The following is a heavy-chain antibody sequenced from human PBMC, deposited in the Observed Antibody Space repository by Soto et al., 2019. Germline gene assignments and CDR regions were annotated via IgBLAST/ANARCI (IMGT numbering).Heavy chain of an antibody. CDR2: ISGSGGST. CDR1: GFTFSIYA. CDR3: AKATRGGAATLIRDY. D-gene: IGHD6-13*01. Sequence: EVQLLESGGGLVQPGGSLRLSCAAAGFTFSIYAMSWVRQAPGKGLEWVSAISGSGGSTYYADSVKGRFTISRDNYKNTLYVQMNSLRADDTAVYYCAKATRGGAATLIRDYWGQGTLVTVSS. V-gene: IGHV3-23*01. J-gene: IGHJ4*02.